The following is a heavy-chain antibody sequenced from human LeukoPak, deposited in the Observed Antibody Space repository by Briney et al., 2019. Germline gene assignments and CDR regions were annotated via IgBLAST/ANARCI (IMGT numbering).Heavy chain of an antibody. CDR3: ARAQLWFKTLGY. CDR2: INHSGST. D-gene: IGHD5-18*01. Sequence: SETLSLTCAVYGGSFSGYYWSWIRQPPGKGPEWIGEINHSGSTNYNPSLKSRVTISVDTSKNQFSLKLSSVTAADTAVYYCARAQLWFKTLGYWGQGTLVTVSS. J-gene: IGHJ4*02. V-gene: IGHV4-34*01. CDR1: GGSFSGYY.